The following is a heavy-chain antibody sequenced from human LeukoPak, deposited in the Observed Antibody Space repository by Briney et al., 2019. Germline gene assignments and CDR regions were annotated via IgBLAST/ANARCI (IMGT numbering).Heavy chain of an antibody. CDR2: IYTSGST. J-gene: IGHJ4*02. CDR3: ARHKSSVGSYFWSFDY. D-gene: IGHD1-26*01. V-gene: IGHV4-4*09. CDR1: GGPISSYY. Sequence: SETLSLTCTVSGGPISSYYWSWIRQPPGKGLEWIGYIYTSGSTNYNPSLKCRVTISVDTSKNQFSLKLSSVTAADTAVYYCARHKSSVGSYFWSFDYWGQGTLVTVSS.